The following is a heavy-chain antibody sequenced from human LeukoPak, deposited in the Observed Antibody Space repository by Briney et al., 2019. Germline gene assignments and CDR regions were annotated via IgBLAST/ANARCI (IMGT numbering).Heavy chain of an antibody. CDR2: ITGSGVST. V-gene: IGHV3-23*01. CDR1: GFTFSSYS. Sequence: GGSLRLSCAASGFTFSSYSMTWVRQVAGKGLEWVSSITGSGVSTYYADFAKGRFTISRDSSNNTLYLQMNSLRAEDTAVYYCAKDGGMVRGVPWYYGMDVWGQRTTVTVSS. D-gene: IGHD3-10*01. CDR3: AKDGGMVRGVPWYYGMDV. J-gene: IGHJ6*02.